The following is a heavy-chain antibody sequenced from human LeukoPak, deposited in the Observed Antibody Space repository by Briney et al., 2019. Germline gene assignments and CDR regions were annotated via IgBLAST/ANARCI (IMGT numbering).Heavy chain of an antibody. CDR2: ISAYNGNT. CDR1: GYTFTSYG. J-gene: IGHJ4*02. V-gene: IGHV1-18*01. Sequence: ASVKVSCKASGYTFTSYGISWVRQAPGQGLEWMGWISAYNGNTNYAQKLQGRVTMTTDTSTSTAYMELRSLRSDDTAVYYCARDKPSSGSYPRDYWGQGTLVTVSS. CDR3: ARDKPSSGSYPRDY. D-gene: IGHD1-26*01.